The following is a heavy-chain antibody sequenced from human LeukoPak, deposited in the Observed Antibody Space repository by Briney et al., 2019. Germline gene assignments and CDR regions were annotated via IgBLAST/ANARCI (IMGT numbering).Heavy chain of an antibody. CDR3: ARGLTGYYDSGRGDY. CDR1: GYSISSGYY. D-gene: IGHD3-9*01. V-gene: IGHV4-38-2*02. J-gene: IGHJ4*02. CDR2: IYHSGST. Sequence: SETLSLSCTVSGYSISSGYYWGWIRQPPGKGLEWIGSIYHSGSTYYNPSLKSRVTISVDTSKNQFSLKLSSVTAADTAVYYCARGLTGYYDSGRGDYWGQGTLVTVSS.